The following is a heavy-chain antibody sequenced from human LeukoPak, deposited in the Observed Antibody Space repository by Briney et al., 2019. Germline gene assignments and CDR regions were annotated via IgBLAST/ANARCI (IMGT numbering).Heavy chain of an antibody. V-gene: IGHV3-23*01. CDR2: ISGSGGST. Sequence: PGGSLRLSCAASGFTFSSYAMSWVRQAPGKGLEWVSAISGSGGSTYYADPVKGGFTISRDNSKNTLYLQMNSLRAEDTAVYYCAKGSYYYDSSGYLDYWGQGTLVTVSS. J-gene: IGHJ4*02. CDR3: AKGSYYYDSSGYLDY. D-gene: IGHD3-22*01. CDR1: GFTFSSYA.